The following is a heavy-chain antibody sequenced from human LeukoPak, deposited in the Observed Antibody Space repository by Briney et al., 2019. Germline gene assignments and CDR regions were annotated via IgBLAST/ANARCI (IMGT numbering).Heavy chain of an antibody. V-gene: IGHV4-31*03. CDR2: IYYSGST. CDR1: GGSISSGGYY. CDR3: AGTLWFGEPPPDAFDI. D-gene: IGHD3-10*01. Sequence: PSETLSLTCTVSGGSISSGGYYWSWIRQHPGKGLEWIGYIYYSGSTYYNPSLKSRVTISVDTSKNQFSLKLSSVTAADTAVYYCAGTLWFGEPPPDAFDIWGQGTMVTVSS. J-gene: IGHJ3*02.